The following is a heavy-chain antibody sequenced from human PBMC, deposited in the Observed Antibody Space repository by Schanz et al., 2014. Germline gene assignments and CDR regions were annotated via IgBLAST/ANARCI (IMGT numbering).Heavy chain of an antibody. CDR2: ISWNSYSL. J-gene: IGHJ4*02. V-gene: IGHV3-9*01. CDR1: GFTFSTSA. CDR3: ARAPGANASPYYFDY. Sequence: EVQLVESGGGLVEPGGSLRLSCEASGFTFSTSAMSWVRQAPGKGLEWVSGISWNSYSLLYADSVQGRFTISRDNAKNSLYLQMNSLRHDDTAFYYCARAPGANASPYYFDYWGQGSLVTVSS. D-gene: IGHD2-8*01.